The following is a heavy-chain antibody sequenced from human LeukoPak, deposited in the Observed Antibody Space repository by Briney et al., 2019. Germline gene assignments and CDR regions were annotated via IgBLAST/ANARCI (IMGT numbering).Heavy chain of an antibody. CDR2: INHSGSS. V-gene: IGHV4-34*01. CDR1: GGSFSGYY. D-gene: IGHD1-7*01. Sequence: SETLSLTCAVYGGSFSGYYWSWIRQPPGKGLEWIGEINHSGSSNYNPSLKSRVTILVDTSKNQSSLKLSSVTAADTAVYYCARELGLMDVLGKGTTVTGSS. J-gene: IGHJ6*04. CDR3: ARELGLMDV.